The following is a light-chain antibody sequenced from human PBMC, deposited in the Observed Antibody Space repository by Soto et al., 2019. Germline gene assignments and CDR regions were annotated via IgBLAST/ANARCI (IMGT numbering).Light chain of an antibody. Sequence: EIVMTQSPATLSVSPGERATLSCRASQSVSNNLAWYQKKPGQAPRLLIYGASTRATGIPARFSGSVSGTEFTLTISSLQSEDFVFYYCQQYNNWWTFGQGTRVELK. CDR1: QSVSNN. V-gene: IGKV3-15*01. CDR3: QQYNNWWT. J-gene: IGKJ1*01. CDR2: GAS.